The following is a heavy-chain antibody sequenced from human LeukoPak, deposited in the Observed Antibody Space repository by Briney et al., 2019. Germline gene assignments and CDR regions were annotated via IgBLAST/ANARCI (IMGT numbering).Heavy chain of an antibody. J-gene: IGHJ5*02. D-gene: IGHD2-2*01. CDR2: INHSGST. CDR1: GGSFSGYY. Sequence: PSETLSLTCAVYGGSFSGYYWSWIRQPPGKGLEWIGEINHSGSTNYNPSLKSRVTISVDTSKNQFSLKLSSVTAADTAVYYCARGPFNQPWGQGTLVTVSS. CDR3: ARGPFNQP. V-gene: IGHV4-34*01.